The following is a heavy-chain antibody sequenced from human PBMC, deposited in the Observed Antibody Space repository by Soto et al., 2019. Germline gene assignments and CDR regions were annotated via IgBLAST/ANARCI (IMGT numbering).Heavy chain of an antibody. D-gene: IGHD6-19*01. CDR1: GFTFSNYA. Sequence: LRLSCAASGFTFSNYAMSWVRRAPGTGLEWVSTISGGGDGTYYSDSVKGRFTISRDNSKNTLYLQINSLRADDTAVFHCARGGYSRGWSFDYWGQGTLVTVSS. CDR3: ARGGYSRGWSFDY. CDR2: ISGGGDGT. V-gene: IGHV3-23*01. J-gene: IGHJ4*02.